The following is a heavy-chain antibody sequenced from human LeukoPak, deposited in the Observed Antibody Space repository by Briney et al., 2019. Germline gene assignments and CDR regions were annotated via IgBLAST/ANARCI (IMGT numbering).Heavy chain of an antibody. D-gene: IGHD3-3*01. Sequence: ASVKVSCKASGGTFSSYGISWVRQAPGQGLEWMGWISAYNGNTNYAQKLQGRVTMTTDTSTSTAYMELRSLRSDDTAVYYCARGYDFWSGYYTVSESFDYWGQGTLVTVSS. CDR1: GGTFSSYG. J-gene: IGHJ4*02. CDR3: ARGYDFWSGYYTVSESFDY. CDR2: ISAYNGNT. V-gene: IGHV1-18*01.